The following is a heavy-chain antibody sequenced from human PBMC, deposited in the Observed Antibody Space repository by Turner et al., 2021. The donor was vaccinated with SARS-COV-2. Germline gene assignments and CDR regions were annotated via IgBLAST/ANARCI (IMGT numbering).Heavy chain of an antibody. Sequence: EVQLVESGGGLVKPGGSLRLSCAASGFPFSSYGMNWVRQAPGEGLEWVSSISSTSSYISYADSVKGRFTISRDNAKNSLYLQMNSLRAEDTAVYYCARQLGYCSSTICYRFLRGGMDVWGQGTTVTVSS. CDR3: ARQLGYCSSTICYRFLRGGMDV. D-gene: IGHD2-2*01. V-gene: IGHV3-21*01. CDR1: GFPFSSYG. CDR2: ISSTSSYI. J-gene: IGHJ6*02.